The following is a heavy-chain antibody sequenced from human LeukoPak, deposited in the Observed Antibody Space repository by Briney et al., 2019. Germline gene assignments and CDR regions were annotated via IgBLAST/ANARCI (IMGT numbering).Heavy chain of an antibody. J-gene: IGHJ4*02. CDR3: ARVDGSPDY. CDR1: GGTFSSYA. CDR2: VSTKSGNT. Sequence: ASVKVSCKASGGTFSSYAINWVRQATGQGLEWLGWVSTKSGNTGSAQNFQGRVTITRDTSISTAYMELSNLRSEDTAVYYCARVDGSPDYWGQGTLVTVSS. D-gene: IGHD2-15*01. V-gene: IGHV1-8*03.